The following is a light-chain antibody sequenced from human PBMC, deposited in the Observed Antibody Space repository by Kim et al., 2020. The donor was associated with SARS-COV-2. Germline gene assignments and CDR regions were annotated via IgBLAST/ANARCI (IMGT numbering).Light chain of an antibody. CDR3: QQSYNMPLT. Sequence: DVQMTQSPSSLSASVGDRVKITCRASQSVSTYLNWYQQKPGKAPKLLISAASSLRSGVPSRFSGSGSGTDFTLTISSLQPEDFATYYCQQSYNMPLTFGGGTKVDIK. V-gene: IGKV1-39*01. CDR1: QSVSTY. CDR2: AAS. J-gene: IGKJ4*01.